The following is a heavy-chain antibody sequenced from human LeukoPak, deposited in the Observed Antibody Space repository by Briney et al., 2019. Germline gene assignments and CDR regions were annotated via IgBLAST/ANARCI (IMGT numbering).Heavy chain of an antibody. D-gene: IGHD6-19*01. V-gene: IGHV1-18*01. Sequence: ASVKVSCKASGYTFTSYGISWVRQAPGQGLEWMGWISAYNGNTNHAQKLQGRVTMTTDTSTSTAYMELRSLRSDDTAVYYCARDRKQWLTIADAFDIWGQGTMVTVSS. J-gene: IGHJ3*02. CDR2: ISAYNGNT. CDR3: ARDRKQWLTIADAFDI. CDR1: GYTFTSYG.